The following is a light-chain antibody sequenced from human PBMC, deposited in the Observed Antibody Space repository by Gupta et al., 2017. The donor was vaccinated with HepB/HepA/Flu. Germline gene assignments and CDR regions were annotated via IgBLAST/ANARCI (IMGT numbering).Light chain of an antibody. CDR3: QQDGSSPRS. V-gene: IGKV3-20*01. CDR2: GAS. Sequence: IVLTQSPGTLSLSPGERATLSCRASQSVSSSYLAWYQQKPGQAPRLLIYGASSRATGIPDRFSGSGSGTXFTLTIXRLEPEDFAVYYCQQDGSSPRSFGXGTKLEIK. CDR1: QSVSSSY. J-gene: IGKJ2*03.